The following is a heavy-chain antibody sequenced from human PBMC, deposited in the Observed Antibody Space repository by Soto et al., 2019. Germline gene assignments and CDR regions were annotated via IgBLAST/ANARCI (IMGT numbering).Heavy chain of an antibody. V-gene: IGHV3-23*01. J-gene: IGHJ6*02. CDR1: GFTFSSYA. CDR2: ISGSGGST. D-gene: IGHD2-15*01. CDR3: AKERIYCSGGSCYRADYYYGMDV. Sequence: LRLSCAASGFTFSSYAMSWVRQAPGKGLEWVSAISGSGGSTYYADSVKGRFTISRDNSKNTLYLQMNSLRAEDTAVYYCAKERIYCSGGSCYRADYYYGMDVWGQGTTCTVSS.